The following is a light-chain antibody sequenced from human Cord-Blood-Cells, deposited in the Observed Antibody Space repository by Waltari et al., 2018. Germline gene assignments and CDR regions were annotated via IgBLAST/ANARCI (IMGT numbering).Light chain of an antibody. J-gene: IGLJ1*01. CDR3: CSYAGSSTYV. CDR1: SSDVGSYNL. CDR2: EGS. Sequence: QSALTQPASVSGSPGQSITISCTGTSSDVGSYNLVSCYQQHPGKAPKLMIYEGSKRPSGVSNRFSGSKSGNTASLTISGLQAEDEADYYCCSYAGSSTYVFGTETKVTVL. V-gene: IGLV2-23*01.